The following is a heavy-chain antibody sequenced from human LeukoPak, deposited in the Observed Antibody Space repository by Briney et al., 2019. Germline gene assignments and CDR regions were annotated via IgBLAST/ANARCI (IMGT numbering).Heavy chain of an antibody. CDR3: ARVPLVRDYYYMDV. V-gene: IGHV4-59*01. J-gene: IGHJ6*03. CDR1: GGSISSYY. D-gene: IGHD3-10*02. CDR2: IYYSGST. Sequence: SETLSLTCTVSGGSISSYYWSWIRQPPGKGLEWIGYIYYSGSTNYNSSLKSRVTISVDTSKNQFSLKLSSVTAADTAVYYCARVPLVRDYYYMDVWGKGTTVTVSS.